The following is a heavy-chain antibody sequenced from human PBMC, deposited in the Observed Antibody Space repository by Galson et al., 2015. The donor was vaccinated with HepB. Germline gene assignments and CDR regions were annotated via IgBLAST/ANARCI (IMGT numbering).Heavy chain of an antibody. D-gene: IGHD5-12*01. J-gene: IGHJ4*02. CDR3: ARVSLVAAITYYFDF. CDR2: LSGSGSVI. CDR1: GFSFSDYY. V-gene: IGHV3-11*01. Sequence: SLRLSCAASGFSFSDYYVTWIRQAPGKGLEWISFLSGSGSVIYSADSVEGRFTISRDNARNSLSLHLNSLRGEDTAMYYCARVSLVAAITYYFDFWGRGTLVTVSS.